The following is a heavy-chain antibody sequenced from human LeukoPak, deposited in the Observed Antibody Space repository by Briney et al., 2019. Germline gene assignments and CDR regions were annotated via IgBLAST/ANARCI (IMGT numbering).Heavy chain of an antibody. CDR2: IYYSGST. J-gene: IGHJ4*02. CDR1: GGSITSYY. V-gene: IGHV4-59*01. Sequence: SSETLSLTCTVSGGSITSYYWSWIRQPPGKGLEWIGYIYYSGSTNYNPSLKSRVTISVDTSKNQFSLKLSSVTAADTAVYYCARDDYDSSGYYYNYWGQGTLVTVSS. D-gene: IGHD3-22*01. CDR3: ARDDYDSSGYYYNY.